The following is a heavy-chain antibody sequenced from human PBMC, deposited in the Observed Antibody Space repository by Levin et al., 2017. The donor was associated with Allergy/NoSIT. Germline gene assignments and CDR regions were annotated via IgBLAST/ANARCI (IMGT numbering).Heavy chain of an antibody. CDR2: IKSKTDGGTT. CDR3: TTGITGTTRAGVY. CDR1: GFTFSNAW. D-gene: IGHD1-20*01. V-gene: IGHV3-15*01. Sequence: GGSLRLSCAASGFTFSNAWMSWVRQAPGKGLEWVGRIKSKTDGGTTDYAAPVKGRFTISRDDSKNTLYLQMNSLKTEDTAVYYCTTGITGTTRAGVYWGQGTLVTVSS. J-gene: IGHJ4*02.